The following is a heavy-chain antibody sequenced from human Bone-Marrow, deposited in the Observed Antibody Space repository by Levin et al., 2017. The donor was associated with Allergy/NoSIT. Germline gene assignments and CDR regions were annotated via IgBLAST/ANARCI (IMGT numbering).Heavy chain of an antibody. J-gene: IGHJ6*02. CDR1: GFTFSSYA. D-gene: IGHD1-1*01. Sequence: GGSLRLSCAASGFTFSSYAMSWVRQAPGKGLEWVSAISGSGGSTYYADSVKGRFTISRDNSKNTLYLQMNSLRAEDTAVYYCATWGRTTGTTLILGYYYGMDVWGQGTTVTVSS. CDR2: ISGSGGST. V-gene: IGHV3-23*01. CDR3: ATWGRTTGTTLILGYYYGMDV.